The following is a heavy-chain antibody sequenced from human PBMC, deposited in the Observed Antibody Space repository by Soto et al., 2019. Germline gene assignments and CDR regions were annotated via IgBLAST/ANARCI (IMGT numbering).Heavy chain of an antibody. V-gene: IGHV1-3*05. CDR3: ARAVAVPADFDY. D-gene: IGHD6-19*01. CDR2: INAGNGNT. J-gene: IGHJ4*02. CDR1: GYTFTGYA. Sequence: QVQLVQSGAEEKKPGASVKVSCKASGYTFTGYAMHWVRQAPGQRLEWMGWINAGNGNTKYSQKFQGRVTITRDTSASKASMELSSLRSEDTAVYYCARAVAVPADFDYWGQGTLVTVSS.